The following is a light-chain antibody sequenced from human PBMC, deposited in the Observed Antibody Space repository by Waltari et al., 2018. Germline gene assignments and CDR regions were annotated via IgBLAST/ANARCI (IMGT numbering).Light chain of an antibody. Sequence: EIVLTQSPGTLSLSPGERATLSCRASQFVNSNYLAWYQQKPGQAPRLHTYGASTRATGISDRFSGSGSGTDFTLTISRLEPDDFSVYYCQQYGSSPKTFGQGTKVEIK. V-gene: IGKV3-20*01. CDR3: QQYGSSPKT. CDR2: GAS. J-gene: IGKJ1*01. CDR1: QFVNSNY.